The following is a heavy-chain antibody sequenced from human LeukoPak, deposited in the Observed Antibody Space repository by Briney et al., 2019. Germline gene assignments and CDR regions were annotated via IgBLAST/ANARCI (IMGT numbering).Heavy chain of an antibody. J-gene: IGHJ4*02. CDR1: GFTFDHYT. CDR3: AKDPPQPRSSWFDY. D-gene: IGHD6-13*01. V-gene: IGHV3-43*01. CDR2: ITWDSRNT. Sequence: GGSLRLSCAASGFTFDHYTMHWVRQAPGKGLEWVSLITWDSRNTYYADSVKGRFTISRDNSKNSLYLQMNSLRAEDTAVYYCAKDPPQPRSSWFDYWGQGTLVTVSS.